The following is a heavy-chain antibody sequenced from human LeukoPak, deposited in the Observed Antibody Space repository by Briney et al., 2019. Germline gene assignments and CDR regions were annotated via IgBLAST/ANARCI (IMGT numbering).Heavy chain of an antibody. J-gene: IGHJ4*02. Sequence: SETLSLTCTVSGGSVSSDGYYWSWIRQPPGEGLEWIGFVYYSGSTNYSPSLKSRLTMSVDTSKNQFSLKLSSVTAADTAVYYCARGRGYSYGYDFDSWGQGALVAVPS. V-gene: IGHV4-61*08. CDR2: VYYSGST. CDR1: GGSVSSDGYY. D-gene: IGHD5-18*01. CDR3: ARGRGYSYGYDFDS.